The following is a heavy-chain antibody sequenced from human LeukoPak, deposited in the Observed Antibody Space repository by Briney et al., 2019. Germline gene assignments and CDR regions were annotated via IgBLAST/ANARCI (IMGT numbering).Heavy chain of an antibody. D-gene: IGHD3-10*01. J-gene: IGHJ4*02. Sequence: GASVKVSCKASGYTFTSYYMHWVRQAPGQGREGRGVINPSGGSRSYEQKFQGRGTSTRDTSTSTVYMQLSSLISEDTAVYYCARGGYGSGSYYPHWGQGTLVTVSS. CDR2: INPSGGSR. CDR1: GYTFTSYY. V-gene: IGHV1-46*01. CDR3: ARGGYGSGSYYPH.